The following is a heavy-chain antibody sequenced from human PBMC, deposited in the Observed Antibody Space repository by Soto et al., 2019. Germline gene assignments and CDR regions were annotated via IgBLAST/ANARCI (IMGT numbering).Heavy chain of an antibody. V-gene: IGHV3-33*01. D-gene: IGHD1-26*01. CDR3: ARPTGKWGDQKPYYYYGMDV. Sequence: QVQLVESGGGVVQPGRSLRLSCAASGFTFSSYGMHWVRQAPGKGLEWVAVIWYDGSNKYYADSVKGRFTISRDNSKNTLYLQMNSLRAEDTAVYYCARPTGKWGDQKPYYYYGMDVWGQGTTVTVSS. CDR2: IWYDGSNK. J-gene: IGHJ6*02. CDR1: GFTFSSYG.